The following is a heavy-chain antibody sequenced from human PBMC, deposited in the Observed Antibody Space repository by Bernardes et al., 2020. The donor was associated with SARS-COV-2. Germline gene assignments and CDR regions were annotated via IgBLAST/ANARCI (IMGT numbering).Heavy chain of an antibody. CDR1: GYTLTALS. J-gene: IGHJ5*02. CDR3: ATAPAYCSGGSCHNWFDP. Sequence: ASWKDSCKVSGYTLTALSMHWVRQAPGQGLEWMGGFDPEDGATIYAQKFQGRVTMTEDTSTDTAYMELSSLRSEDTAVYYCATAPAYCSGGSCHNWFDPWGQGTLVTVSS. CDR2: FDPEDGAT. D-gene: IGHD2-15*01. V-gene: IGHV1-24*01.